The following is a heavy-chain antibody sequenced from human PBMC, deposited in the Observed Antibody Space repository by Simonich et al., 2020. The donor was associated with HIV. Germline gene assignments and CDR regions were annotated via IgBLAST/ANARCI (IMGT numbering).Heavy chain of an antibody. CDR1: GGSFSGYY. CDR3: ARRDRELILYFDY. CDR2: INHRGIT. D-gene: IGHD3-3*01. Sequence: QGQLQQWGAGLLKPSETLSLTCAVYGGSFSGYYWSWIRQPPGKGLEWIGEINHRGITNYKSSLNSRATISVDKSKNQFSLKLSSVTAADTAIYYCARRDRELILYFDYWGQGNLVTVSS. J-gene: IGHJ4*02. V-gene: IGHV4-34*01.